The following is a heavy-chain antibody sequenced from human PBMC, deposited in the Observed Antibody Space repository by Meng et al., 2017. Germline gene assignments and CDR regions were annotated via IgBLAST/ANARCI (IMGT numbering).Heavy chain of an antibody. Sequence: ECGGGLVPPWTSLRISCAAFGFTFSSYWMHWVRQAPGKGRVWVSRINSDGSSTSYADSVKGRFTISRDNAKNTLYLQMNSLRAEDTAVYYCARDRSSSGFDYWGQGTLVTVSS. CDR2: INSDGSST. D-gene: IGHD6-19*01. J-gene: IGHJ4*02. CDR1: GFTFSSYW. V-gene: IGHV3-74*01. CDR3: ARDRSSSGFDY.